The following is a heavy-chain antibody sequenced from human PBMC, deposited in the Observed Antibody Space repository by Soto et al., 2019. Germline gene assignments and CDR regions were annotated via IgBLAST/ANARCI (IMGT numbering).Heavy chain of an antibody. CDR3: ARSPIAAATTGYFDY. CDR2: IYYSGST. Sequence: SETLSLTCTVSGCSISSYYWSWIRQPPGKGLEWIGYIYYSGSTNYNPSLKSRVTISVDTSKNQFSLKLSSVTAADTAVYYCARSPIAAATTGYFDYWGQGTLVTVSS. D-gene: IGHD6-13*01. J-gene: IGHJ4*02. CDR1: GCSISSYY. V-gene: IGHV4-59*01.